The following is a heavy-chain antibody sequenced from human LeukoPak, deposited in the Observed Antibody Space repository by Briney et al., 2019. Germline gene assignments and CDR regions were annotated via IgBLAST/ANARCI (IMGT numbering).Heavy chain of an antibody. CDR3: AKAISGYRPVGDY. CDR2: VSGSGGST. Sequence: QPGGSLRLSCAASGFTFSSYAMSWVRQAPGKGLEWVSAVSGSGGSTYYADSVKGRFTISRDNSKNTLYLQMNSLRAEDTADTAVYYCAKAISGYRPVGDYWGQGTLVTVSS. J-gene: IGHJ4*02. CDR1: GFTFSSYA. V-gene: IGHV3-23*01. D-gene: IGHD3-22*01.